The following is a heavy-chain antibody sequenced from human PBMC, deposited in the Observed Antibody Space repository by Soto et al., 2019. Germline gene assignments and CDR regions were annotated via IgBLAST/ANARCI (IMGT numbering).Heavy chain of an antibody. Sequence: QVQLVQSGAEVKKPRASVKVSCKASGYTFTSYGISWVRQAPGQGLEWMGWISAYNGNTNYAQKLQGRVTMTTDTSTSTAYMELRSLRSDDTAVYYCARFEDCSGGSCYSVLPDYWGQGTLVTVSS. CDR2: ISAYNGNT. J-gene: IGHJ4*02. CDR3: ARFEDCSGGSCYSVLPDY. V-gene: IGHV1-18*01. D-gene: IGHD2-15*01. CDR1: GYTFTSYG.